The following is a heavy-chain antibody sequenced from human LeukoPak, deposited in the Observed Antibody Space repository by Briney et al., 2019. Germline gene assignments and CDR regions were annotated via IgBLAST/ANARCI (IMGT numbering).Heavy chain of an antibody. V-gene: IGHV3-7*03. J-gene: IGHJ4*02. CDR2: IKKDGSEK. CDR3: ARDGGSWYRGFDY. Sequence: QTGGSLRLSCVASGFSFSNNWMSWVRQAPGKGLEWVANIKKDGSEKYYVDSVKGRFTVSRDNAKNSLYLQMNSLRSDDTAVYYCARDGGSWYRGFDYWSQGTLVTVSS. CDR1: GFSFSNNW. D-gene: IGHD6-13*01.